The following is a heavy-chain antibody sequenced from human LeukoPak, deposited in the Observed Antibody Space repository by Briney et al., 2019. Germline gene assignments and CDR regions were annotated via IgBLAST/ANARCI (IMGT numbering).Heavy chain of an antibody. Sequence: VASVKVSCKASGGTFSSYAISWVRQAPGQGLEWMGGIIPIFGTANYAQKFQGRVTITADESTSTAYMELSSLRSEDTAVYYCARVELGTAAGFDYWGQGTLVTVSS. CDR3: ARVELGTAAGFDY. CDR2: IIPIFGTA. D-gene: IGHD7-27*01. J-gene: IGHJ4*02. V-gene: IGHV1-69*13. CDR1: GGTFSSYA.